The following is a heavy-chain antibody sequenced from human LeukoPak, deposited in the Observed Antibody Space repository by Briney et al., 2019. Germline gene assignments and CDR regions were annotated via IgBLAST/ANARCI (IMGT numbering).Heavy chain of an antibody. D-gene: IGHD6-13*01. V-gene: IGHV3-30*02. Sequence: GGSLRLSCAASGFTFSSYGMYWVRQAPGKGLEWVTFIRNDGSDKYYADSVKGRFTISRDNSKNTLYLQMNSLRAEDTAVYYCARDGLSRSIYYYYMDVWGKGTTVTVSS. CDR2: IRNDGSDK. J-gene: IGHJ6*03. CDR1: GFTFSSYG. CDR3: ARDGLSRSIYYYYMDV.